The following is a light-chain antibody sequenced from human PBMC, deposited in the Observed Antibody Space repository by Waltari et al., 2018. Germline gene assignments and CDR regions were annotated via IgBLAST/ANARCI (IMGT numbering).Light chain of an antibody. V-gene: IGKV1-5*03. Sequence: DIQMTQPPSILSASVGDSVSITCRASQSITSSLAWYQQKPGKAPKILIYEASNLETGVPLRFSGSGSGTEFTLTISSLQPDDFATYYCQQYKSYKTFGQGTKVEIK. CDR1: QSITSS. CDR2: EAS. CDR3: QQYKSYKT. J-gene: IGKJ1*01.